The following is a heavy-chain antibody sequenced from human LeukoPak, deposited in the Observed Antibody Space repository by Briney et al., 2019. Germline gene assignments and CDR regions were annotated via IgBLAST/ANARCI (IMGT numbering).Heavy chain of an antibody. V-gene: IGHV6-1*01. Sequence: PSQTLSLTCAIFGDSISSNSSWNWIRQSPSRGLEWLGRTYYRSKWHNDYVVSVKSRVNINPDTSKNQFSLQLNSVTPEDTAVYYCARGGQGDGYSADEAFDIWGQGTMVTVS. J-gene: IGHJ3*02. CDR1: GDSISSNSS. D-gene: IGHD5-18*01. CDR3: ARGGQGDGYSADEAFDI. CDR2: TYYRSKWHN.